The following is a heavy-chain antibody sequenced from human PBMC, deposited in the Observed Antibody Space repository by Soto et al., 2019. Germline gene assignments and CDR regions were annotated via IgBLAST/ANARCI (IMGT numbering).Heavy chain of an antibody. CDR3: AWGSGYGYYGMDV. V-gene: IGHV1-18*04. D-gene: IGHD3-3*01. CDR2: ISAYSGNT. J-gene: IGHJ6*02. CDR1: GYTFTSYG. Sequence: WASVKVSCKASGYTFTSYGISWVRQAPGQGLGWMGWISAYSGNTNYAQKLQGRVTMTTDTSTSTAYMELRSLRSDDTAVYYCAWGSGYGYYGMDVWGQGTTVTVSS.